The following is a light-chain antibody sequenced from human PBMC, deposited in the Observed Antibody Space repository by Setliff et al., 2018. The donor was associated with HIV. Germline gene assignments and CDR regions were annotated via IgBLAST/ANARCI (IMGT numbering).Light chain of an antibody. CDR1: NIGSKS. V-gene: IGLV3-21*04. Sequence: SYELTQPPSVSVAPGKTARITCGGNNIGSKSVHWYQQKPGRAPVLVISYDSDRPSGIPERFSGSNSGNTATLTISRVEAGDEADYYCQVWDSSSDHPYVFGTGTKVTVL. J-gene: IGLJ1*01. CDR3: QVWDSSSDHPYV. CDR2: YDS.